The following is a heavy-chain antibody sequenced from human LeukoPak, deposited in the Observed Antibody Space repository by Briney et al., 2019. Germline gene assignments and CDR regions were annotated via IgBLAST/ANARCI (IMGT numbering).Heavy chain of an antibody. CDR1: GFSFSDFC. CDR2: IKHDGSNK. D-gene: IGHD3-9*01. J-gene: IGHJ4*02. V-gene: IGHV3-7*01. CDR3: ARGGYDKTTWYN. Sequence: PGGSLRLSCAASGFSFSDFCTSWVRQAPGKGLEWVANIKHDGSNKYYVDSVKGRFTISRDNAKNSLYLQMNSLRAEDTALYYCARGGYDKTTWYNWGQGTLVTVSS.